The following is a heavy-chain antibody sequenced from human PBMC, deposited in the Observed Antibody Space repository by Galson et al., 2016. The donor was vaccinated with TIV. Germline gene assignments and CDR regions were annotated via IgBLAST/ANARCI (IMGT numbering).Heavy chain of an antibody. CDR2: INTNTGNP. D-gene: IGHD6-19*01. V-gene: IGHV7-4-1*02. Sequence: SVKVSCKASGYSFISYAINWVRQAPGQGLEWMGCINTNTGNPTYAQGFTGRFVLSLDTSVSKAYLQISSLKAEDTSVYYCTRSVAVAGTEYFQPWGQGTLVTVSS. J-gene: IGHJ1*01. CDR3: TRSVAVAGTEYFQP. CDR1: GYSFISYA.